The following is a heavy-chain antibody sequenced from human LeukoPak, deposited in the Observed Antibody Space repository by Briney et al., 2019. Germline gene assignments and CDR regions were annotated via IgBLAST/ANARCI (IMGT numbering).Heavy chain of an antibody. D-gene: IGHD3-3*01. Sequence: GGSLRLSCAASGFTFSSYAMSWVRQAPGKGLEWVSAISGSGGSTYYADSVKGRFTISRDNSKNTLYLQMNSLRAEDAAVYYCAKDRHDFWSGYYSAGYFDYWGQGTLVTVSS. CDR2: ISGSGGST. J-gene: IGHJ4*02. CDR3: AKDRHDFWSGYYSAGYFDY. V-gene: IGHV3-23*01. CDR1: GFTFSSYA.